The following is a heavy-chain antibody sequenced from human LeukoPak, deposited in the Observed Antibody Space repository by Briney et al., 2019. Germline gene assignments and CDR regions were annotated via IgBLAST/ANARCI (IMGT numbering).Heavy chain of an antibody. V-gene: IGHV3-7*01. Sequence: GGSLRLSCAASGFTFSSNSMNWVRQAPGKGLEWVANIKQDGSEKYYVDSVKGRFTISRDNAKNSLYLQMNSLRAEDTAVYYCARDPYYYDSSGYYYGFDYWGQGTLVTVSS. J-gene: IGHJ4*02. CDR1: GFTFSSNS. CDR2: IKQDGSEK. D-gene: IGHD3-22*01. CDR3: ARDPYYYDSSGYYYGFDY.